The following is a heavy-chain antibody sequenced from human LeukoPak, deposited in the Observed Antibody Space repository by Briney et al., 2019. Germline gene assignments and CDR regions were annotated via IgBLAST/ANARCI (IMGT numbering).Heavy chain of an antibody. CDR3: ARGRWLPNAFDI. D-gene: IGHD5-24*01. CDR1: GDSINSYY. J-gene: IGHJ3*02. Sequence: KPSETLSLTCTVSGDSINSYYWNWIRQPPGKGLEWIGYIYYSGRTDYNPSLKSRVTISVDTSKHQFSMKLKSVTAADTAVYFCARGRWLPNAFDISSQGTMVTVFS. CDR2: IYYSGRT. V-gene: IGHV4-59*01.